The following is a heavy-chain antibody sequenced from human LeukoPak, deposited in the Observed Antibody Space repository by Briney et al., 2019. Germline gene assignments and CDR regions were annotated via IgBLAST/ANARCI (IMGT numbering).Heavy chain of an antibody. D-gene: IGHD5-18*01. CDR2: IKQDGSEK. J-gene: IGHJ4*02. CDR3: ARDVDTAMVSYFDY. Sequence: GGXXXXSCAXSGFTFSSYWXSWVRQAPGKGMXWVANIKQDGSEKYYLASVKRRFTISRDNANNSLYLQMNSLRAEDTAVYYCARDVDTAMVSYFDYWGQGTLVTVSS. V-gene: IGHV3-7*01. CDR1: GFTFSSYW.